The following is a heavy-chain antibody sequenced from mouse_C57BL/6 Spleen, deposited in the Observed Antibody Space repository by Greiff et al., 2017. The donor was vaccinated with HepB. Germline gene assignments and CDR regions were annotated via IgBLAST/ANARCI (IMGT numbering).Heavy chain of an antibody. CDR1: GYTFTDHT. J-gene: IGHJ1*03. D-gene: IGHD1-1*01. CDR2: IYPRDGST. Sequence: VQLQQSDAELVKPGASVKISCKVSGYTFTDHTIHWMKQRPEQGLEWIGYIYPRDGSTKYNEKFKGKATLTADKSSSTAYMQLNILTSEDSAVYFCARKYDGSSYDWYFDVWGTGTTVTVSS. V-gene: IGHV1-78*01. CDR3: ARKYDGSSYDWYFDV.